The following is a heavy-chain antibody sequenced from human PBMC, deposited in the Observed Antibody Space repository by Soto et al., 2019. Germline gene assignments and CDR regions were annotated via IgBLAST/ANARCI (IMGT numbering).Heavy chain of an antibody. J-gene: IGHJ4*02. CDR2: LSYSRPT. D-gene: IGHD3-16*01. V-gene: IGHV4-39*01. Sequence: QLQLQESGPGLVKPSETLSLNCTVSGGSISSSNYYWGWVRQPPGKGLEWIGILSYSRPTYSNPSLKSRVTISLDTSKNQFSLRLTSVTAADTAVYHCARLVGATYYFDYWGQGTLVTVSS. CDR1: GGSISSSNYY. CDR3: ARLVGATYYFDY.